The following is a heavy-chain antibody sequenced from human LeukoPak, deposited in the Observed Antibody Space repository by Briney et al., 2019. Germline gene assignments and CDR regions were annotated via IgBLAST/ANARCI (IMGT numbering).Heavy chain of an antibody. J-gene: IGHJ6*02. CDR3: VKYGADV. CDR2: ISGSDGST. Sequence: GGSLRLSCAASRFTFSTYAMSWVRQPPGEGLEWVSAISGSDGSTYYADSVKGRFTISRDNSKNTLYLQMNSLRAEDTAVYYCVKYGADVWGQGTTVTVSS. CDR1: RFTFSTYA. D-gene: IGHD3-10*01. V-gene: IGHV3-23*01.